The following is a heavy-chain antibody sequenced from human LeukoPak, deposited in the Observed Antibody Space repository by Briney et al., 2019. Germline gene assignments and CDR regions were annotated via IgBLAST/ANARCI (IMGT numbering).Heavy chain of an antibody. J-gene: IGHJ6*03. CDR3: AKRGNPAVGHHYLDV. CDR2: ITLSGGST. Sequence: GGSLRLSCAASGFTFSSYDISWVRQAPGKGLEWVSSITLSGGSTFYADSVMGRFTIPRDNSQNTLYPQMNSLSAEDTAVYYCAKRGNPAVGHHYLDVWGKGTTVSVSS. V-gene: IGHV3-23*01. D-gene: IGHD2-2*01. CDR1: GFTFSSYD.